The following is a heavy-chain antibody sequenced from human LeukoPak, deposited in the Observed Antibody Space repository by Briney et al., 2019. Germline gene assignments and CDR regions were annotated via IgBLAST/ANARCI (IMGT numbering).Heavy chain of an antibody. CDR2: ISGSGGST. D-gene: IGHD2-2*01. Sequence: GGSLRLSCAASGFTFSSYAMSWVRQAPGKGLEWVSAISGSGGSTYYADSVEGRFTISRDNSKNTLYLQMNSLRAEDTAVYYCAKVFSVVVVPAAIHFDYWGQGTLVTVSS. J-gene: IGHJ4*02. CDR3: AKVFSVVVVPAAIHFDY. V-gene: IGHV3-23*01. CDR1: GFTFSSYA.